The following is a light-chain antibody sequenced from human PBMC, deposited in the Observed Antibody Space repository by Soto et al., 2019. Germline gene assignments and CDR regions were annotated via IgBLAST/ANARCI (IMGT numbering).Light chain of an antibody. V-gene: IGKV1-33*01. Sequence: IQRTQSPSSLSASVGHTLTITCKASQDISNYLNWYQQKPGKAPKLLIYDASNLETGVPSRFSVSGSGPDFTLTISSLKTEDVATYFGQQRYRTTITFGQGTRLENK. CDR2: DAS. CDR3: QQRYRTTIT. CDR1: QDISNY. J-gene: IGKJ5*01.